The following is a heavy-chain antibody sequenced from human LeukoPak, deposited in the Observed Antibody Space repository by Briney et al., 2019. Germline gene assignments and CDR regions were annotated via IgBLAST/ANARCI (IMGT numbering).Heavy chain of an antibody. Sequence: PGGSLRLSCAASGFTFHDYAFHWVRQAPGKGLEWVSVIGGDGVITHYTDSVEGRFTISRDNSENSLYLQMNSLRTEDTALYYCAKGGYSGTYYGDFFDYWGQGTLVTVSS. J-gene: IGHJ4*02. CDR3: AKGGYSGTYYGDFFDY. CDR2: IGGDGVIT. CDR1: GFTFHDYA. V-gene: IGHV3-43*02. D-gene: IGHD1-26*01.